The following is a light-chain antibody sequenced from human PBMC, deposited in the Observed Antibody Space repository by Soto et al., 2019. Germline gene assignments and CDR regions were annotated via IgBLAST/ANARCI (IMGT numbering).Light chain of an antibody. J-gene: IGKJ5*01. V-gene: IGKV3-20*01. CDR2: GAS. CDR3: QQHGTSPIT. Sequence: EIVLTHSPATLSLSPRERATLSFSASQSVSSYLAWYQQKPGQTPRLLVYGASSRATGIPDRFSGSGSGTDFTLTIRRLEPEDFAVYYCQQHGTSPITFGQGTRLETK. CDR1: QSVSSY.